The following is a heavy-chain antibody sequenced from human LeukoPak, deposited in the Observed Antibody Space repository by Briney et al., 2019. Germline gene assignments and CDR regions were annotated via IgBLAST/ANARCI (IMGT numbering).Heavy chain of an antibody. CDR3: ARLAGGYYYYMDV. V-gene: IGHV3-48*03. J-gene: IGHJ6*03. Sequence: GGSLRLSCAASGFTFSSYEMNWVRQAPGKGLEWVSYISSSGSTMYYADSVKGRFTISRDNAKNSLHLQMNSLRAEDTAVYYCARLAGGYYYYMDVWGKGTTVTVSS. CDR2: ISSSGSTM. D-gene: IGHD2-21*01. CDR1: GFTFSSYE.